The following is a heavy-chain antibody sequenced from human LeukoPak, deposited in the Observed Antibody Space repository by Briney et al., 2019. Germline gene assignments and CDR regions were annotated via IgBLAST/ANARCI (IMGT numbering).Heavy chain of an antibody. CDR1: GGSISSGDYY. V-gene: IGHV4-30-4*01. J-gene: IGHJ4*02. CDR2: IYYGGST. CDR3: ARVGQIVATKAFDY. D-gene: IGHD5-12*01. Sequence: SETLSLTCTVSGGSISSGDYYWSWIRQPPGKGLEWIGYIYYGGSTYYNPSLKSRVTISVDTSKNQFSLKLSSVTAADTAVYYCARVGQIVATKAFDYWGQGTLVTVSS.